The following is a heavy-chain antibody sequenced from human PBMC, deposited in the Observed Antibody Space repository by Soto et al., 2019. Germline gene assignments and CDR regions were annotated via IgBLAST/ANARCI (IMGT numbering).Heavy chain of an antibody. CDR1: GGSFSGYY. J-gene: IGHJ6*02. Sequence: SETLSLTCAVYGGSFSGYYWSWIRQPPGKGLEWIGEINHSGSTNYNPSLKSRVTISVDTSKNQFSLKLSSVTAADTAVYYCGRSWGGIAAAGTPKLYCYFGIELWGQANTVTV. CDR2: INHSGST. V-gene: IGHV4-34*01. D-gene: IGHD6-13*01. CDR3: GRSWGGIAAAGTPKLYCYFGIEL.